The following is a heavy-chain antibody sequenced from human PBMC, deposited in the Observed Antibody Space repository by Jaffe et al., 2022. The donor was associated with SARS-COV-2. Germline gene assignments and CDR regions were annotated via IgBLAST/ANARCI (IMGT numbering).Heavy chain of an antibody. Sequence: QLQLQESGPGLVKPSETLSLTCTVSDDSISSRNFYWGWIRRPPGKGLEWIGTIYYTGSTFYNPSLKSRVTISVDTSKSQFSLKVTSVTAADTAMYYCGRTIATAGDAFDIWGQGTMVTVSS. J-gene: IGHJ3*02. D-gene: IGHD6-13*01. V-gene: IGHV4-39*01. CDR3: GRTIATAGDAFDI. CDR1: DDSISSRNFY. CDR2: IYYTGST.